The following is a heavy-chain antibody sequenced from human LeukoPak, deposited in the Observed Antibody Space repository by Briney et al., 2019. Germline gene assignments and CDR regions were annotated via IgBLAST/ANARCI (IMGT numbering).Heavy chain of an antibody. D-gene: IGHD5-12*01. V-gene: IGHV3-23*01. CDR1: GFTFSGYA. Sequence: GGSLRLSCAASGFTFSGYAMSWVRQAPGKGLECVSGISGSGDNTYYADSVKGRFTISRDNSNNMLYLQMNSLRAEDTAVYYCAKWKYSDSGIDDYWGQGTLVTVSS. CDR3: AKWKYSDSGIDDY. J-gene: IGHJ4*02. CDR2: ISGSGDNT.